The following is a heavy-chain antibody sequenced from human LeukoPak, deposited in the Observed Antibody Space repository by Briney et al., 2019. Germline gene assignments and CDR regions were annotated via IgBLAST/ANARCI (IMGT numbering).Heavy chain of an antibody. D-gene: IGHD5-18*01. CDR3: ARVVGYSSGYRF. Sequence: QPGGSLRLSCAASGFTFSSYDMHWVRQATGKGLEWVSAIGTAGDTYYPGSVKGRFTISRDNAKNTLYLQMNSLRAEDTAVYYCARVVGYSSGYRFWGQGTLVTVSS. J-gene: IGHJ4*02. CDR1: GFTFSSYD. V-gene: IGHV3-13*01. CDR2: IGTAGDT.